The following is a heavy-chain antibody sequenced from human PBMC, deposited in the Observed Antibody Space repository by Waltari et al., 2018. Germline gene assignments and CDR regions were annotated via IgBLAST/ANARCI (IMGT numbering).Heavy chain of an antibody. Sequence: EVQLVESGGGLVKPGGSLRLSCAASGFTFSSSSMNWVRPAPGKGLEWVSSISSSSSYIYYADSVKCRFTISRDNAKNSLYLQMNSLRAEDTAVYYCARDSRYSSSWYSNWFDPWGQGTLVTVSS. CDR1: GFTFSSSS. J-gene: IGHJ5*02. V-gene: IGHV3-21*01. D-gene: IGHD6-13*01. CDR2: ISSSSSYI. CDR3: ARDSRYSSSWYSNWFDP.